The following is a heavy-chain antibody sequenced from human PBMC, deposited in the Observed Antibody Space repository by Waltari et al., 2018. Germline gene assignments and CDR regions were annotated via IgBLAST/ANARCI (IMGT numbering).Heavy chain of an antibody. CDR3: ARGGIAAAGTQGRGYFDY. CDR2: INHSGST. CDR1: GGSFSGYY. Sequence: QVQLQQWGAGLLKPSETLSLTCAVYGGSFSGYYWSWIRQPPGTGLEWIGEINHSGSTNYNPSLKSRVTISVDTSKNQFSLKLSSVTAADTAVYYCARGGIAAAGTQGRGYFDYWGQGTLVTVSS. D-gene: IGHD6-13*01. J-gene: IGHJ4*02. V-gene: IGHV4-34*01.